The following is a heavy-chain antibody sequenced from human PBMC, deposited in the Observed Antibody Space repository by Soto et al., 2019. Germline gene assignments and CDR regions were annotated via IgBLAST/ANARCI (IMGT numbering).Heavy chain of an antibody. D-gene: IGHD3-16*01. J-gene: IGHJ5*02. Sequence: PSETLSLTCSVSGVSMRNSYWTWIRQSAGKGLEWTGRISTSGNTNYNPSLNSRLTMSVDTSKNQVSLKLTSVTAADTAVYYCARGGGVPALGDPWGQGTLVTVSS. CDR1: GVSMRNSY. CDR2: ISTSGNT. V-gene: IGHV4-4*07. CDR3: ARGGGVPALGDP.